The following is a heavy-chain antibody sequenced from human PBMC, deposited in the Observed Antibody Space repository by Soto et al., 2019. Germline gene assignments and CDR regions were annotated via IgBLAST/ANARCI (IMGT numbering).Heavy chain of an antibody. Sequence: GGSLRLSCAASGFTFSSYGMHWVRQAPGKGLKWVAVISYDGSNKYYADSVKGRFTISRDNSKNTLYLQMNSLRAEDTAVYYCAKDRYYSSGWYPGDYWGQGTLVTVSS. V-gene: IGHV3-30*18. CDR3: AKDRYYSSGWYPGDY. CDR1: GFTFSSYG. J-gene: IGHJ4*02. D-gene: IGHD6-19*01. CDR2: ISYDGSNK.